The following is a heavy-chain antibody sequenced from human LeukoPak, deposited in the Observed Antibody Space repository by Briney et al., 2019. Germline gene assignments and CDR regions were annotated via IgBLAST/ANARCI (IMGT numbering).Heavy chain of an antibody. Sequence: GGSLRLSCAASGFTFNNFAMHWVRHAPGEGLEWVSGISWNSGSIGYADSVKGRFTISRDNAKSSLYLQMNSLGAEDVALYYCAKGRGTQQLAALDFWGQGTRVTVSS. CDR2: ISWNSGSI. J-gene: IGHJ4*02. D-gene: IGHD6-13*01. CDR1: GFTFNNFA. CDR3: AKGRGTQQLAALDF. V-gene: IGHV3-9*03.